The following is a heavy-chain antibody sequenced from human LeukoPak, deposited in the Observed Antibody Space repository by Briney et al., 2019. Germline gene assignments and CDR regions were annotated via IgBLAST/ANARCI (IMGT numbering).Heavy chain of an antibody. CDR1: GYTFTIYG. CDR3: ARDRVEQWLYT. CDR2: ISAYNGNT. D-gene: IGHD6-19*01. Sequence: GASVTLSFTASGYTFTIYGISWVRQAPGQGLEWMGWISAYNGNTNYAQKRQGRVTMTTDTSTSTAYMELRSLRSDDTAVYYRARDRVEQWLYTWGQGTPVTVSS. J-gene: IGHJ5*02. V-gene: IGHV1-18*01.